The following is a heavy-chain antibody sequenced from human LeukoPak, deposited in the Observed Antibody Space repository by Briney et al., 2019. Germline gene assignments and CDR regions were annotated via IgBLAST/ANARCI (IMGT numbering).Heavy chain of an antibody. CDR3: AREGYSSGSRTGIDY. V-gene: IGHV3-53*05. J-gene: IGHJ4*02. D-gene: IGHD5-18*01. Sequence: GGSLRLSCAPSGFSLSTNFMNWVRQAPRGGLEWVSVMDSGSTTPYADSVTSRFTIARANSKDTVSIQMNSLRIDDTAVYYCAREGYSSGSRTGIDYWGQGTLVTVSS. CDR1: GFSLSTNF. CDR2: MDSGSTT.